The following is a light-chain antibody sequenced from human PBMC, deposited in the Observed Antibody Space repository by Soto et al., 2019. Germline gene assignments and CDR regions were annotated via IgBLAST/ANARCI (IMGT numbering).Light chain of an antibody. CDR3: QQYNNWPRT. Sequence: EIVMTQSQATLSVSPGERATLSCRASQSVSSDLAWYQQKPGQAPRLLIYGASTRATGIPARFSGSGSGTEFTLTISSLQSEDVAVYYCQQYNNWPRTFGQGTKVEIK. V-gene: IGKV3-15*01. J-gene: IGKJ1*01. CDR2: GAS. CDR1: QSVSSD.